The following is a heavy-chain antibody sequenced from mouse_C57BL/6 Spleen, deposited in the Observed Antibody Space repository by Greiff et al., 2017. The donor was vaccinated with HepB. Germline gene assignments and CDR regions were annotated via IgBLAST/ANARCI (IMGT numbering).Heavy chain of an antibody. CDR3: ARETTIVITGDFDY. V-gene: IGHV5-4*01. Sequence: DVHLVESGGGLVKPGGSLKLSCAASGFTFSSYAMSWVRQTPEKRLEWVATISDGGSYTYYPDNVKGRFTISRDNAKNNLYLQMSHLKSEDTAMYYCARETTIVITGDFDYWGQGTTLTVSS. CDR2: ISDGGSYT. D-gene: IGHD2-5*01. J-gene: IGHJ2*01. CDR1: GFTFSSYA.